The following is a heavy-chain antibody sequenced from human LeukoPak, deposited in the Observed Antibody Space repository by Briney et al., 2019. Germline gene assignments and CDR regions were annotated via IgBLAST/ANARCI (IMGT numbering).Heavy chain of an antibody. CDR3: ARLRYCGGDCYNSGFDY. CDR2: IYPGDSDT. J-gene: IGHJ4*02. CDR1: GYGFTSYW. Sequence: GESLKISCKGSGYGFTSYWIGWVRQMPGKGLEWMGIIYPGDSDTRYSPSFQGQVTISADKSISTAYLQWSSLKASDTAMYYCARLRYCGGDCYNSGFDYWGQGTLVTVSS. V-gene: IGHV5-51*01. D-gene: IGHD2-21*02.